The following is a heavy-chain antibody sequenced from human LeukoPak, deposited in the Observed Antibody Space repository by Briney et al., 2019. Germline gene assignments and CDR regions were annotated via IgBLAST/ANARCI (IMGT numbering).Heavy chain of an antibody. Sequence: SETLSLTRAVYGGSFSGYYWSWIRQPPGKGLEWIGEINHSGSTNYNPSLKSRVTISVDTSKNQFSLKLSSVTAADTAVYYCASYGDYDKDDAFDIWGQGTMVTVSS. D-gene: IGHD4-17*01. J-gene: IGHJ3*02. CDR3: ASYGDYDKDDAFDI. CDR1: GGSFSGYY. V-gene: IGHV4-34*01. CDR2: INHSGST.